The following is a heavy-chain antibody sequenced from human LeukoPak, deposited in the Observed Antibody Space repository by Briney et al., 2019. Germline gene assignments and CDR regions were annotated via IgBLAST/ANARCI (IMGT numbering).Heavy chain of an antibody. CDR2: IKSDGRT. D-gene: IGHD3-3*01. Sequence: GGSLRLSCAASGFTFSTYWMHWVRHAPGKGLVWVSRIKSDGRTNYADSVKGRFPISRDNSKNPLSLQMNSLRPEDTGVYYCARAPSEIGGYYPEYFRHWGQGTLVTVSS. J-gene: IGHJ1*01. CDR3: ARAPSEIGGYYPEYFRH. CDR1: GFTFSTYW. V-gene: IGHV3-74*01.